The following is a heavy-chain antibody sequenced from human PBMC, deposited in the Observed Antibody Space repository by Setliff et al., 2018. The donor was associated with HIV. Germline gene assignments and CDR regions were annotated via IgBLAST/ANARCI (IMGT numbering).Heavy chain of an antibody. J-gene: IGHJ5*01. V-gene: IGHV4-59*08. CDR2: IHYSGNT. CDR1: GGSMASYQ. Sequence: ASETLSLTCNVSGGSMASYQWGWIRQPPGKGLEWIGNIHYSGNTHYNPSLKSRVTISVDTSKNHVSLRLNSVTAADTAVYYCARQGSWLDSWGQGTLVTVSS. D-gene: IGHD2-15*01. CDR3: ARQGSWLDS.